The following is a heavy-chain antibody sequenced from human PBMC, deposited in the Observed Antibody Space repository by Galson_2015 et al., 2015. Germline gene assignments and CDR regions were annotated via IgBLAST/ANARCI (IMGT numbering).Heavy chain of an antibody. V-gene: IGHV3-33*01. Sequence: SLRLSCAASGFTFSSYGMHWVRQAPGKGLEWVAVIWYDGSNKYYADSVKGRFTISRDNSKNTLYLQMNSLRAEDTAGYYCARGPIWYDSSGYLYYFDYWGQGTLVTVSS. CDR1: GFTFSSYG. D-gene: IGHD3-22*01. CDR2: IWYDGSNK. J-gene: IGHJ4*02. CDR3: ARGPIWYDSSGYLYYFDY.